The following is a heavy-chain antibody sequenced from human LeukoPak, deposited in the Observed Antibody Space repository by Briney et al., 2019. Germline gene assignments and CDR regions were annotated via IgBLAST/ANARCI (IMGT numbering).Heavy chain of an antibody. CDR2: ISHSGST. CDR3: ATPKGYYYGSGPGYFNY. D-gene: IGHD3-10*01. Sequence: PSETLSLTCSVSGSIISSNSWSWVRQQPGEGLDCFVEISHSGSTNYNPSLKTRVAISMDKSKNQFSLKLTSVTAADTAVYYCATPKGYYYGSGPGYFNYWGQGTLVTVSS. J-gene: IGHJ4*02. V-gene: IGHV4-4*02. CDR1: GSIISSNS.